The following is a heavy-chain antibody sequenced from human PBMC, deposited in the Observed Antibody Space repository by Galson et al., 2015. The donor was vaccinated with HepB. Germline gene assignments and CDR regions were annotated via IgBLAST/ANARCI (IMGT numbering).Heavy chain of an antibody. D-gene: IGHD3-16*01. Sequence: SLRLSCAASGFTFSSYAMSWVRQAPGKGLEWVSAISGSGGSTYYADSVKGRFTISRDNSKNTMYLQMNSLRAEDTAVYYCAKEGGFLGGAFDIWGQGTMVTVSS. CDR3: AKEGGFLGGAFDI. V-gene: IGHV3-23*01. CDR2: ISGSGGST. CDR1: GFTFSSYA. J-gene: IGHJ3*02.